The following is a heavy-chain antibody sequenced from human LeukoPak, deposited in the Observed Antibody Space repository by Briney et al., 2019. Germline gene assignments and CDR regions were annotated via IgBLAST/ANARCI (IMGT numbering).Heavy chain of an antibody. CDR2: ITGSGGST. D-gene: IGHD3-10*01. CDR3: AKDRVYGSGSYSHFDY. Sequence: GGSLRLSCAASGFTFSSYAMSWVRQAPGKGLEWVSAITGSGGSTYYADSVKGRFTISRDNSKNTLYLQMNSLRAEDTAVYYCAKDRVYGSGSYSHFDYWGQGTLVTVSP. V-gene: IGHV3-23*01. CDR1: GFTFSSYA. J-gene: IGHJ4*02.